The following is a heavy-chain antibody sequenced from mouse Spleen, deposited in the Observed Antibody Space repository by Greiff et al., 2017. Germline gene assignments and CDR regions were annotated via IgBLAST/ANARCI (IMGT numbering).Heavy chain of an antibody. CDR2: IYPRSGNT. CDR3: ARVDFYYYAMDY. D-gene: IGHD2-13*01. V-gene: IGHV1-81*01. J-gene: IGHJ4*01. CDR1: GYTFTSYG. Sequence: VKLVESGAELARPGASVKLSCKASGYTFTSYGISWVKQRTGQGLEWIGEIYPRSGNTYYNEKFKGKATLTADKSSSTAYMELRSLTSEDSAVYFCARVDFYYYAMDYWGQGTSVTVSS.